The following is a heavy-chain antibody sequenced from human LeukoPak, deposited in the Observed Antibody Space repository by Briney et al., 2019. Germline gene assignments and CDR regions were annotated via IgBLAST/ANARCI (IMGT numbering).Heavy chain of an antibody. CDR3: ARGVSGYFPAYFGY. CDR2: IYYSGST. V-gene: IGHV4-31*03. CDR1: GGSISSGGYY. J-gene: IGHJ4*02. Sequence: SETLSLTCTVSGGSISSGGYYWSWIRQHPGKGLEWIGYIYYSGSTYYNPSLKSRVTISVDTSKNQFSLKLSSVTAADTAVYYCARGVSGYFPAYFGYWGQGTLVTVSS. D-gene: IGHD3-22*01.